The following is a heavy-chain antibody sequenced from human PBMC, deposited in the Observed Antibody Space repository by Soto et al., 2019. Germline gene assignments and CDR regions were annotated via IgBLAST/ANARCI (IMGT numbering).Heavy chain of an antibody. CDR1: GLTLSTSA. V-gene: IGHV3-30*04. D-gene: IGHD4-17*01. CDR3: ARDGEVTTRNYFAY. CDR2: ISFDGKND. J-gene: IGHJ4*02. Sequence: GGSLRLSCAASGLTLSTSAINWVRQAPGKGLEWVAIISFDGKNDYFADSVKGRFTISRDNSKKMVYLQMNSLRGEDTGVYYCARDGEVTTRNYFAYWGQGTPVTVSS.